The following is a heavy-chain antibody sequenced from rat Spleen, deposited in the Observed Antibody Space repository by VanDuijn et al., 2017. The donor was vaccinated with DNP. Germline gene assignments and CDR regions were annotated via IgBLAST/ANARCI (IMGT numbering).Heavy chain of an antibody. Sequence: EVQLVESGGGSVQPGRSLKLSCAASGFTFSDYYMAWVRQAPKRGLEWVATISYDGSSTYYGDSVKGRFTISRDNAKSTLYLQMNSLRSEDTATYYCAREVYYYFDNWGQGVMVTVSS. CDR3: AREVYYYFDN. V-gene: IGHV5-22*01. CDR2: ISYDGSST. CDR1: GFTFSDYY. D-gene: IGHD1-2*01. J-gene: IGHJ2*01.